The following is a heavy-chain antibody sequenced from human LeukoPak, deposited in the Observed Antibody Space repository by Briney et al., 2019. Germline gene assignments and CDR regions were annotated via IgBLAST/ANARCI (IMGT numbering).Heavy chain of an antibody. CDR1: GFTFSSYA. Sequence: HPGGSLRLSCAASGFTFSSYAMSWVRQAPGKGLEWVSALSGSGGSTYYADSVKGRFTISRDNSKNTLYLQMNSLRAEDTAAYYCAKDGGYSYGYFDYWGQGTLVTVSS. V-gene: IGHV3-23*01. CDR2: LSGSGGST. CDR3: AKDGGYSYGYFDY. J-gene: IGHJ4*02. D-gene: IGHD5-18*01.